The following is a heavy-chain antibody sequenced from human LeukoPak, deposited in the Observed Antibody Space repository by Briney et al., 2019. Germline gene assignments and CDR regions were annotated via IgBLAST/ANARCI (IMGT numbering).Heavy chain of an antibody. CDR2: INPNSGGT. CDR3: ARDLGQYYDTSDNWFDP. Sequence: ASVKVSCKASGYTFTGYYMHWVRQAPGQGLEWMGWINPNSGGTNYAQKLQGRVTMTRDTSISTAYMELSRLRSDDTAVYYCARDLGQYYDTSDNWFDPWGQGTLVTVSS. D-gene: IGHD3-22*01. V-gene: IGHV1-2*02. CDR1: GYTFTGYY. J-gene: IGHJ5*02.